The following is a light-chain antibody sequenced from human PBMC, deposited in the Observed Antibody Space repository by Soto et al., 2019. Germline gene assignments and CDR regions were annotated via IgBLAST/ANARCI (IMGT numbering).Light chain of an antibody. J-gene: IGKJ1*01. CDR1: QSIFYSSNNKDY. Sequence: DILMTQSPDSLPVSLGERATIHCKSSQSIFYSSNNKDYLAWFQQKPGQPPKLLIYWASIRESGVPDRFSGSGSGTDFTLTISGLQAEDVAVYYCQQYYSAPTWTFGQGTKVDIK. CDR3: QQYYSAPTWT. V-gene: IGKV4-1*01. CDR2: WAS.